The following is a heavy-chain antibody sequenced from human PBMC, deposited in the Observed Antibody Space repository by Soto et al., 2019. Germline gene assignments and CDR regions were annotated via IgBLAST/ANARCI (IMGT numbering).Heavy chain of an antibody. CDR3: ARDQGITTFGVYSMYYYGMDV. CDR1: GCTFTNSG. J-gene: IGHJ6*02. CDR2: ISTDNGNT. D-gene: IGHD3-3*01. Sequence: ASVTVSCKASGCTFTNSGISGVRQAPGQGLEWMGWISTDNGNTNYAQHLQGRVSMTTDTSTSTAYMDLRSLRSDDTAVYYCARDQGITTFGVYSMYYYGMDVWGQGTTVTVSS. V-gene: IGHV1-18*01.